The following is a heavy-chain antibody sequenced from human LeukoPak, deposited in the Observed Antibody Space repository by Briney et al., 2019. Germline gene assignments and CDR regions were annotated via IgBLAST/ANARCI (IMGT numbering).Heavy chain of an antibody. D-gene: IGHD1-1*01. CDR3: IREVQVRASASLGL. CDR2: MNSAGTTI. V-gene: IGHV3-74*01. Sequence: GGSLRLSCAASGFTISGFWMHWVRQVPGEGLVWVARMNSAGTTINYADSVRGRFTISRDNVRNTLHLQMNNLSLEDTAVYFCIREVQVRASASLGLWGRGTLVTVS. CDR1: GFTISGFW. J-gene: IGHJ4*01.